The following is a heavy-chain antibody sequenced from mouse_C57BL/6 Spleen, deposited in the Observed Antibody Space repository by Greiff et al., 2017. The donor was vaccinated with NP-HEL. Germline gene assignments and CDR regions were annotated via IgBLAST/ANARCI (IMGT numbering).Heavy chain of an antibody. D-gene: IGHD2-3*01. CDR2: IYPGTGDT. V-gene: IGHV1-12*01. J-gene: IGHJ4*01. Sequence: LQQSGAELVRPGASVKMSCKASGYTFTSYNMHWVKQTPRQGLEWIGAIYPGTGDTYYNQKFKGKATLTVDKSSSTAYMPLSSLTSEDSAVYFCAIDGYNAMDYWGQGTSVTVSS. CDR1: GYTFTSYN. CDR3: AIDGYNAMDY.